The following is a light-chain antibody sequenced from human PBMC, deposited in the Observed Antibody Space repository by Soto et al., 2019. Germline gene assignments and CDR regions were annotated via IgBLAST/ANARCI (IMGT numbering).Light chain of an antibody. V-gene: IGKV1-39*01. Sequence: IQLTQSPSSLSASVGDRVTITCRASQGISSYLAWYQQKPGKAPKLLIYATSTLQGGVPSRFSGSGSGTDFTLTISNLQPEDFATYYCLQSYISPLTFGGGTKV. CDR3: LQSYISPLT. J-gene: IGKJ4*01. CDR1: QGISSY. CDR2: ATS.